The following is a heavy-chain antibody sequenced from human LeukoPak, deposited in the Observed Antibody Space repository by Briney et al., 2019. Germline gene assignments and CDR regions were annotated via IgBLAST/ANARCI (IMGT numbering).Heavy chain of an antibody. J-gene: IGHJ6*02. CDR3: ARDNGYSYGSDYYGMDV. D-gene: IGHD5-18*01. V-gene: IGHV4-59*01. Sequence: SETLSLTCTVSGGSISSYYWSWIRQPPGKGLEWIGYIYYSGSTNYNPSLKSRVTISVDTSKNQFSLKLSSVTAADTAVYYCARDNGYSYGSDYYGMDVWGQGTTVTVSS. CDR1: GGSISSYY. CDR2: IYYSGST.